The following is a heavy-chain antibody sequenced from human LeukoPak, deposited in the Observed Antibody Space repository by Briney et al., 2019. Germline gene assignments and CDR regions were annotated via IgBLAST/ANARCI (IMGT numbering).Heavy chain of an antibody. V-gene: IGHV1-69*13. CDR1: GGTFSSYA. CDR2: IIPIFGTA. J-gene: IGHJ6*03. CDR3: ARDGSDFWSGSPARGYYYMDV. Sequence: SVKVSCKASGGTFSSYAISWVRQAPGQGLEWMGGIIPIFGTANYAQKFQGRVTITADESTSTAYMELSSLRSEDTAVYYCARDGSDFWSGSPARGYYYMDVWGKGTTVTVSS. D-gene: IGHD3-3*01.